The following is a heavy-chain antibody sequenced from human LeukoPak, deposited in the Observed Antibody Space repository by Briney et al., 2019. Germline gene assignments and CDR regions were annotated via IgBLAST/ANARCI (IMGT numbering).Heavy chain of an antibody. J-gene: IGHJ3*02. D-gene: IGHD3-22*01. Sequence: ASVKVSCKASGGTFSSYAISWVRQAPGQGLEWMGGIIPIFGTANYAQKFQGRVTITADESTSTAYMELSSLRSEDTAVYYCARGRDSSGYYYFADAFDIWGQGTMVTVSP. V-gene: IGHV1-69*01. CDR3: ARGRDSSGYYYFADAFDI. CDR1: GGTFSSYA. CDR2: IIPIFGTA.